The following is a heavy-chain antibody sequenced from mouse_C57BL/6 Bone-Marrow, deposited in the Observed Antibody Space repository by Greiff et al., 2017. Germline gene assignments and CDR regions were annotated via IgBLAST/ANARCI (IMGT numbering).Heavy chain of an antibody. CDR3: ARVYYGCDGFAY. D-gene: IGHD2-2*01. J-gene: IGHJ3*01. Sequence: VKLLESGAELARPGASVKMSCKASGYTFTSYSMHWVKQRPGQGLEWIGYINPSSGYTKYNQKFKDKATLTEDKSSSTAYMQLSSLTSEDSAVYYCARVYYGCDGFAYWGQGTLVTVSA. CDR2: INPSSGYT. V-gene: IGHV1-4*01. CDR1: GYTFTSYS.